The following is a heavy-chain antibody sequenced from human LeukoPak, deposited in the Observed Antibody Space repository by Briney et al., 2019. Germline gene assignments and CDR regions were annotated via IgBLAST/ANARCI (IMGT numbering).Heavy chain of an antibody. CDR3: ARVRDPGYCSSSSCYLEY. CDR2: INPNSGGT. CDR1: GYSFTGYY. J-gene: IGHJ4*02. V-gene: IGHV1-2*02. D-gene: IGHD2-2*01. Sequence: ASVKVACKASGYSFTGYYMHWVRQAPGEGLEGMGWINPNSGGTIYAQKFQDRVTMTRDTSINTAYMELSRLRSDDTAVYYCARVRDPGYCSSSSCYLEYWGQGTLVTVSS.